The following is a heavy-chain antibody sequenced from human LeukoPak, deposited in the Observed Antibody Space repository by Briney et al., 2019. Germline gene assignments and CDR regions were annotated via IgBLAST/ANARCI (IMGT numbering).Heavy chain of an antibody. D-gene: IGHD5-24*01. CDR1: GFTFSNYW. J-gene: IGHJ5*02. CDR3: ARASDPWLQLT. Sequence: GGSLRLSCAASGFTFSNYWMIWVRQAPGKGLEWVGNIKQDGSEKRYANSVRGRFSISRDSAQTSLYLQMNSLRAEDTAVYYCARASDPWLQLTWGQGTLVTVSS. CDR2: IKQDGSEK. V-gene: IGHV3-7*05.